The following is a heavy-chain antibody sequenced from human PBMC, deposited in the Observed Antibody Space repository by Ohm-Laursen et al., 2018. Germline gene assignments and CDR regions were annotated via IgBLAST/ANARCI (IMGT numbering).Heavy chain of an antibody. V-gene: IGHV3-30*02. CDR1: GFTFSSYG. CDR2: APYDGSNK. J-gene: IGHJ4*02. CDR3: ANGRVGDY. Sequence: SLRLSCAASGFTFSSYGMHWVRQAPGKGLEWVTAAPYDGSNKYYTDSVKGRFTVSRDNSKNTLYLQMNSLRAEDTAVYYCANGRVGDYWGQGTLVTVSS.